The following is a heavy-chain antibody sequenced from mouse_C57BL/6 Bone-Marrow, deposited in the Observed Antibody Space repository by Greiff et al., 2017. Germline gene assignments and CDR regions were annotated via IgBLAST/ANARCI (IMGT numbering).Heavy chain of an antibody. J-gene: IGHJ1*03. CDR3: SRQVTTVLATKYFDV. Sequence: EVMLVESGGGLVKPGGSLKLSCAASGFTFSSYTMSWVRQTPEKRLQWVAAISGGGGNTYYTDSVKGRFTISRDNDKNILYLQMSRLRSEDTALXYCSRQVTTVLATKYFDVGGTGTTVTVSS. CDR1: GFTFSSYT. CDR2: ISGGGGNT. V-gene: IGHV5-9*01. D-gene: IGHD1-1*01.